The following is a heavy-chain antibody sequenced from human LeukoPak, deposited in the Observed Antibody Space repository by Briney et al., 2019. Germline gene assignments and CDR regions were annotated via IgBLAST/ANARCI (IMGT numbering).Heavy chain of an antibody. Sequence: GGSLRLSCAASGFTFSSYAMSWVRQAPGKGLEWVSGISGSGGSTYYADSVKGRFTISRDNSKNTLYLQMNSLRAEDTAVYYCARGCGSTSCYYYYMDVWGKGTTVTVSS. D-gene: IGHD2-2*01. V-gene: IGHV3-23*01. CDR3: ARGCGSTSCYYYYMDV. CDR1: GFTFSSYA. J-gene: IGHJ6*03. CDR2: ISGSGGST.